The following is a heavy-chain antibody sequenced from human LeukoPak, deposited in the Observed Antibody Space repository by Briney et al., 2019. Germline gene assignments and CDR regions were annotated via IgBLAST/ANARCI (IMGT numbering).Heavy chain of an antibody. CDR3: ARGPYSSSWYTRGYNWFDP. CDR1: GGSFSGYY. CDR2: INHSGST. Sequence: MPSETLSLTRAVYGGSFSGYYWSWIRQPPGKGLEWIGEINHSGSTNYNPSLKSRVTISVDTSKNQFSLKLSSVTAADTAVYYCARGPYSSSWYTRGYNWFDPWGQGTLVTVSS. V-gene: IGHV4-34*01. D-gene: IGHD6-13*01. J-gene: IGHJ5*02.